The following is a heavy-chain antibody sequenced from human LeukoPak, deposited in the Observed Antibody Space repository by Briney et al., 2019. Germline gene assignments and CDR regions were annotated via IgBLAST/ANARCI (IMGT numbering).Heavy chain of an antibody. D-gene: IGHD4-17*01. Sequence: ASVKVSCKASGYTFSGYYMHWVRQAPGQGLEWMGWINPNSGGTGYAQKFQGRVTMTRDTSISTAYMELTRLRSDDTAVYHCARAFTGTSRRYGDYWFDPWGQGTLVIVSS. CDR2: INPNSGGT. CDR1: GYTFSGYY. J-gene: IGHJ5*02. V-gene: IGHV1-2*02. CDR3: ARAFTGTSRRYGDYWFDP.